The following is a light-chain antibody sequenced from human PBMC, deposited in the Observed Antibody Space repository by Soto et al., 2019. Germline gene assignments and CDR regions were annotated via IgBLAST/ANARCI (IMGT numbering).Light chain of an antibody. CDR1: SGYSNDK. J-gene: IGLJ1*01. Sequence: QPVLTQPPSASASLGASVTLTCTLSSGYSNDKVDWYQQRPGKGPRFVMRVGTGGIVGSKGDGIPDRFSVLGSGPNRYLTIKNIQEEDESEYHCGADHGSGSNFVYVFGTGTKLTVL. V-gene: IGLV9-49*01. CDR2: VGTGGIVG. CDR3: GADHGSGSNFVYV.